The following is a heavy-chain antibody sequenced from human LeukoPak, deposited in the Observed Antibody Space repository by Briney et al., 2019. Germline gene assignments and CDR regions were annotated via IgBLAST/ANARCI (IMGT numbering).Heavy chain of an antibody. D-gene: IGHD3-22*01. CDR3: AAYDSSGEDAFDI. Sequence: GGSLRLSCAASGFTFSSYWMSWVRQAPGKGLEWVSAISGSGGSTYYADSVKGRFTISRDNSKNTLYLQMNSLRAEDTAVYYCAAYDSSGEDAFDIWGQGTMVTVSS. J-gene: IGHJ3*02. CDR1: GFTFSSYW. CDR2: ISGSGGST. V-gene: IGHV3-23*01.